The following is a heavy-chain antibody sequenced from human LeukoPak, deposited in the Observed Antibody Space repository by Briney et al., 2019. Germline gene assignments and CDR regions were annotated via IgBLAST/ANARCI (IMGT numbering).Heavy chain of an antibody. Sequence: SETLSLTCTVSGGSISSYYWSWIRQPPGKGLEWIGFVYYSGTSNYNPSLKSRVTISVDTSKNQFSLKLSSVTAADTAVYYCARHGSIVGASDFDYWGQGTLVTVSS. V-gene: IGHV4-59*08. J-gene: IGHJ4*02. CDR3: ARHGSIVGASDFDY. D-gene: IGHD1-26*01. CDR2: VYYSGTS. CDR1: GGSISSYY.